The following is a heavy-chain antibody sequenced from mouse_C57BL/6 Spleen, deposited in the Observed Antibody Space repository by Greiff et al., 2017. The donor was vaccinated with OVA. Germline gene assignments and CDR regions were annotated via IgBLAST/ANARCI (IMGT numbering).Heavy chain of an antibody. V-gene: IGHV1-52*01. CDR2: IDPSDSET. CDR3: ARADGYHWFAY. CDR1: GYTFTSYW. D-gene: IGHD2-3*01. Sequence: QVQLQQPGAELVRPGSSVKLSCKASGYTFTSYWMHWVKQRPIQGLEWIGNIDPSDSETHYNQKFKDKSTLTVEKSSSTAYMQLSSLTSEDSAVYYCARADGYHWFAYWGQGTLVTVSA. J-gene: IGHJ3*01.